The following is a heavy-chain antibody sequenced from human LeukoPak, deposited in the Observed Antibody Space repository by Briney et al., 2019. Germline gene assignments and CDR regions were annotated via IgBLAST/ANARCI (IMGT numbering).Heavy chain of an antibody. CDR3: AKHSGYSHGASDY. CDR1: GFTFSSYA. D-gene: IGHD5-18*01. V-gene: IGHV3-23*01. J-gene: IGHJ4*02. Sequence: GESLRLSCAAFGFTFSSYAMTWVRQAPGKGLEWLSGVSGSGGSTSYADSVKGRFTISRDNSKNTLYLQMNSLRAEDTAVYYCAKHSGYSHGASDYWGQGTLVTVSS. CDR2: VSGSGGST.